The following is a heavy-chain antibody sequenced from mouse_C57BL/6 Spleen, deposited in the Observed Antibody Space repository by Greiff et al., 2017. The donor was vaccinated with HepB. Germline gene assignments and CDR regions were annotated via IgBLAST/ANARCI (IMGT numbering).Heavy chain of an antibody. CDR3: ARDYYGRGWYFDV. D-gene: IGHD1-1*01. V-gene: IGHV2-9-1*01. CDR2: IWTGGGT. J-gene: IGHJ1*03. CDR1: GFSLTSYA. Sequence: VQRVVSGPGLVAPSQSLSITCTVSGFSLTSYAISWVRQPPGKGLEWLGVIWTGGGTNYNSALKSRLSISKDNSKSQVFLKMNSLQTDDTARYYCARDYYGRGWYFDVWGTGTTVTVSS.